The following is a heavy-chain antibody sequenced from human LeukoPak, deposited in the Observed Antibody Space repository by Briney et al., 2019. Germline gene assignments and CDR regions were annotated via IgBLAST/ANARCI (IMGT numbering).Heavy chain of an antibody. CDR3: AKDHYGDYFFDN. CDR2: ISGSGGNT. CDR1: GFTFSSYA. J-gene: IGHJ4*02. Sequence: TGGSLRLSCVVSGFTFSSYAMNWVRQAPGKGLEWVSSISGSGGNTCHADSVKGRFTISRDNSKNTLFLQINSLRAEDTAVYYCAKDHYGDYFFDNWGQGTLVTVSS. V-gene: IGHV3-23*01. D-gene: IGHD4-17*01.